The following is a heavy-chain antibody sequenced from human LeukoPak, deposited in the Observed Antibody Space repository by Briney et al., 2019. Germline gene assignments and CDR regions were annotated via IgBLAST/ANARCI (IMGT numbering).Heavy chain of an antibody. CDR3: ARDHYDFWSQEFDP. CDR2: IIPIFGTA. D-gene: IGHD3-3*01. J-gene: IGHJ5*02. CDR1: GYTFTSYG. V-gene: IGHV1-69*05. Sequence: ASVKVSCKASGYTFTSYGISWVRQAPGQGLEWMGWIIPIFGTANYAQKFQGRVTITTDESTSTAYMELSSLRSEDTAVYYCARDHYDFWSQEFDPWGQGTLVTVSS.